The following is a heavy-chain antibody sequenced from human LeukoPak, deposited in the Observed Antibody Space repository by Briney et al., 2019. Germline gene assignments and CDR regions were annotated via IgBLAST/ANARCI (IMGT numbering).Heavy chain of an antibody. CDR1: EYSFNNNW. CDR3: ARHGSSGFDY. J-gene: IGHJ4*02. Sequence: GESLKISCQGSEYSFNNNWIAWVRQMPGKGLEWMGIIYPGDSDTRYSPSFQGQVTISADKSISTAYLQWSSLKASDTAMYYCARHGSSGFDYWGQGTLVTVSS. D-gene: IGHD6-13*01. CDR2: IYPGDSDT. V-gene: IGHV5-51*01.